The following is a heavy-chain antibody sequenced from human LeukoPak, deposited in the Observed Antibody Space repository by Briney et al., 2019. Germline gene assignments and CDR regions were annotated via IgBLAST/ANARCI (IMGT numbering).Heavy chain of an antibody. J-gene: IGHJ4*02. Sequence: ASVKVSCKASGYTFTGYYMHWVRQAPGQGLEWMGRINPNSGGTNYAQKFQGRVTMTRDTPISTAYMELSRLRSDDTAVYYCASDTYCGGDCYLPLLDYWGQGTLVTVSS. CDR3: ASDTYCGGDCYLPLLDY. CDR2: INPNSGGT. CDR1: GYTFTGYY. D-gene: IGHD2-21*02. V-gene: IGHV1-2*06.